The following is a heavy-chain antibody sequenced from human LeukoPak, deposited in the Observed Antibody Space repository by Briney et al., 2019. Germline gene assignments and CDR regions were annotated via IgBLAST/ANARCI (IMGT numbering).Heavy chain of an antibody. D-gene: IGHD2-2*01. V-gene: IGHV3-30-3*01. CDR2: ISYDGSNK. CDR3: ARDVSLVPARPSGPDY. Sequence: GRSLRLSCAASGFTFSSYAMHWVRQAPGKGLEWVAVISYDGSNKYYADSVKGRFTISRDNSKSTLYLQMNSLRAEDTAVYYCARDVSLVPARPSGPDYWGQGTLVTVSS. J-gene: IGHJ4*02. CDR1: GFTFSSYA.